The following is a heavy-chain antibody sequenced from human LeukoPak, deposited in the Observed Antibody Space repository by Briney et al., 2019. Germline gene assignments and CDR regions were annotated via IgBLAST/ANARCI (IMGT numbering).Heavy chain of an antibody. V-gene: IGHV3-53*01. D-gene: IGHD6-13*01. CDR3: ARDIASAFYYGLDL. CDR2: IYGGGAT. CDR1: GFTVSSNY. J-gene: IGHJ6*01. Sequence: PGGSLRLSCAASGFTVSSNYMNWVRQAPGKGLEWVSVIYGGGATYYADAVKGRFTISRDSAQNTLYLQMNSLRTEDTAVYYCARDIASAFYYGLDLWGRGPRSPSPQ.